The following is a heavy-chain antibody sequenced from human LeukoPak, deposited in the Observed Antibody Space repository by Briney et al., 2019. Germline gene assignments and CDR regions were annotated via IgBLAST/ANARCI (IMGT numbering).Heavy chain of an antibody. J-gene: IGHJ6*03. CDR3: ARGDAGYYYTDV. Sequence: SVKVSCEASGGTFSSYAISWVRQAPGQGLEWMGGIIPIFGTANYAQKFHGRFTITADESTNTAYLELSSLRSEDTAVYYCARGDAGYYYTDVWGTGNTVTASS. CDR2: IIPIFGTA. V-gene: IGHV1-69*01. CDR1: GGTFSSYA.